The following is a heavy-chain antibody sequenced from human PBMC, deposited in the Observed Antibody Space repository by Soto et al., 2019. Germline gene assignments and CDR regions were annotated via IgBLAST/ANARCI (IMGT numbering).Heavy chain of an antibody. CDR3: ARLRCSSTSCYWEFDY. Sequence: SETLSLTCTVSGGSISSGGYYWGWIRQPPGKGLEWIGSISYSGTTYYNPSLKSRITISVDTSKNQFSLKLSSVTAADTAVYYCARLRCSSTSCYWEFDYWGQGTPVTVSS. CDR2: ISYSGTT. J-gene: IGHJ4*02. D-gene: IGHD2-2*01. V-gene: IGHV4-39*01. CDR1: GGSISSGGYY.